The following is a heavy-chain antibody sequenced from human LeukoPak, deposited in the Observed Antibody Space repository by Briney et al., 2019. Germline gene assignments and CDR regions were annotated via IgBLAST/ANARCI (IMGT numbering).Heavy chain of an antibody. CDR2: KSYDGSNK. J-gene: IGHJ6*02. Sequence: GRSLRLSCAASGFTFSSYAMHWVRQAPGKGLEWVAVKSYDGSNKYYADSVKGRFTISRDNSKNTLYLQMNSLRAEDTAVYYCARDQPRYGSGRYYGMDVWGQGTTVTVSS. CDR1: GFTFSSYA. V-gene: IGHV3-30*04. CDR3: ARDQPRYGSGRYYGMDV. D-gene: IGHD3-10*01.